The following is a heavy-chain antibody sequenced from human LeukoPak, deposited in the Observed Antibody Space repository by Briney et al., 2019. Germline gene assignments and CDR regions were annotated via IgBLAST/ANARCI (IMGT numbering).Heavy chain of an antibody. J-gene: IGHJ6*02. D-gene: IGHD3-3*01. Sequence: PGGSVRLSCGASGFTFSSSAMSWVPQAPGKGVEWVSGISGSGGSTYYADSVKGRFTISRDNSKNTLYLQMNSLRVEDTAVYYCAKGNTIFGDVFSYYYYYGMDVWGQGTTVTVSS. CDR1: GFTFSSSA. CDR2: ISGSGGST. V-gene: IGHV3-23*01. CDR3: AKGNTIFGDVFSYYYYYGMDV.